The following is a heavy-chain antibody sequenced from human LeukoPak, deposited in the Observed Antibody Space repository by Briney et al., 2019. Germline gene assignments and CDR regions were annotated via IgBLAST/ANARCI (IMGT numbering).Heavy chain of an antibody. J-gene: IGHJ6*02. Sequence: SETLSLTCTVSGGSISSGSYWWGWIRQPPGKGLEWIGSLYYSGSTYYNPSLKSRVTISVDTSKNQFSLKLSSVTAADTAAYYCARKGFVRATISYYYGMDVWGQGTTVTVSS. CDR1: GGSISSGSYW. V-gene: IGHV4-39*01. D-gene: IGHD1-26*01. CDR3: ARKGFVRATISYYYGMDV. CDR2: LYYSGST.